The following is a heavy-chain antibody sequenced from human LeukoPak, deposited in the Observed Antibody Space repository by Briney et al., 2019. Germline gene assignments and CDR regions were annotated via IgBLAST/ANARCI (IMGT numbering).Heavy chain of an antibody. Sequence: GGSLRLSCAASGFTFSYYWMNWARQAPGKGLEWVANIKGDGSETHYVDSVKGRFTISRDNAKNSLYLQMNSLRAEDTAVYYCARESLGSYYGMGVWGQGTTVTVSS. V-gene: IGHV3-7*01. J-gene: IGHJ6*02. CDR2: IKGDGSET. D-gene: IGHD3-10*01. CDR1: GFTFSYYW. CDR3: ARESLGSYYGMGV.